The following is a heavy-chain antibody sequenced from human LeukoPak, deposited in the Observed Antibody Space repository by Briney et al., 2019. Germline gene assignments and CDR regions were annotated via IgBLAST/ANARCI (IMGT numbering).Heavy chain of an antibody. Sequence: GGSLRLSCAASGFTFSSYGMHWVRQAPGKGLEWVAVIWYDGSNKYYADSVKGRFTISRDNAKNSLYLQMNSLRAEDTAVYYCARVQLGRPTDLYFDYWGQGTLVTVSS. D-gene: IGHD1-1*01. J-gene: IGHJ4*02. CDR3: ARVQLGRPTDLYFDY. V-gene: IGHV3-33*01. CDR2: IWYDGSNK. CDR1: GFTFSSYG.